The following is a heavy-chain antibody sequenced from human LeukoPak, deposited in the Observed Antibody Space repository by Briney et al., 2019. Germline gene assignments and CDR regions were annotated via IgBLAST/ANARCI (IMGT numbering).Heavy chain of an antibody. D-gene: IGHD5-18*01. CDR1: GGTFSSYA. Sequence: SVNVSCKASGGTFSSYAISWVRQAPGQGLGWMGGIIPIFGTANYAQKLQGRVTITADESTSTAYMELSSLRSEDTAVYYCARGISGYGYYYGMDVWGQGTTVTVSS. J-gene: IGHJ6*02. CDR3: ARGISGYGYYYGMDV. V-gene: IGHV1-69*13. CDR2: IIPIFGTA.